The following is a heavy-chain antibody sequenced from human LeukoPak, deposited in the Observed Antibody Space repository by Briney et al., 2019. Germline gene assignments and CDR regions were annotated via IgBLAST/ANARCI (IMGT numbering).Heavy chain of an antibody. CDR3: ARGVAAAGNDY. D-gene: IGHD6-13*01. V-gene: IGHV4-38-2*01. CDR2: IYHSGST. CDR1: GYSISSGYY. J-gene: IGHJ4*02. Sequence: SATLSLTCAVSGYSISSGYYWGWIRQPPGKGLEWIGSIYHSGSTYYNPSLKSRVTISVDTSKNQFSLKLSSVTAADTAVYYCARGVAAAGNDYWGQGTLVTVSS.